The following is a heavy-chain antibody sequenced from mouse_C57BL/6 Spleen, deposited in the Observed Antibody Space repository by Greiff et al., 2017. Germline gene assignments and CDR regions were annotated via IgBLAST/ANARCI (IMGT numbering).Heavy chain of an antibody. D-gene: IGHD2-4*01. J-gene: IGHJ1*03. V-gene: IGHV1-26*01. CDR2: INPNNGGT. CDR3: ARGDDYGRYFDV. Sequence: EVQLQQSGPELVKPGASVKISCKASGYTFTDYYMNWVKQSHGKSLEWIGDINPNNGGTSYNQKFKGKATLTVDKSSSTAYMELRSLTSEDSAVYYCARGDDYGRYFDVWGTGTTVTVSS. CDR1: GYTFTDYY.